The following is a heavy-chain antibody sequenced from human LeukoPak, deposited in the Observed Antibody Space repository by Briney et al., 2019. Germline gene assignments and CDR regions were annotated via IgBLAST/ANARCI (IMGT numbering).Heavy chain of an antibody. J-gene: IGHJ4*02. CDR1: GFTFTTYS. V-gene: IGHV3-21*01. CDR2: ISSSGSYI. CDR3: ARVYCSSTSCYYFDY. D-gene: IGHD2-2*01. Sequence: GGSLRLSCAASGFTFTTYSMNWVRQAPGKGLEWVSSISSSGSYIYYADSVKGRFTISRDNAKNSLYLQMNSLRAEDTAVYYCARVYCSSTSCYYFDYWGQGTLVTVSS.